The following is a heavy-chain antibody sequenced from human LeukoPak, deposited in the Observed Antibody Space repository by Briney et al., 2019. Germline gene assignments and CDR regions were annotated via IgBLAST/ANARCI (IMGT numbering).Heavy chain of an antibody. CDR2: IRSKAYGGTT. V-gene: IGHV3-49*04. CDR1: GFTFSSYT. CDR3: TRDQVYSSGWYGSSY. Sequence: GGSLRLSCAASGFTFSSYTMNWVRQAPGKGLEWVGFIRSKAYGGTTEYAASVKGRFTISRDDSKSIAYLQMNSLKTEDTAVYYCTRDQVYSSGWYGSSYWGQGTLVTVSS. J-gene: IGHJ4*02. D-gene: IGHD6-19*01.